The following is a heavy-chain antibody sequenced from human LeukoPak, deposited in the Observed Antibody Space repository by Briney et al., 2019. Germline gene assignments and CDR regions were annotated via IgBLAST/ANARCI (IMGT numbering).Heavy chain of an antibody. Sequence: ASVKVSCKASGYTFTSYGISWVRQAPGQGLEWMGWISAYNGNTNYAQKLQGRVTMTTDTSTSTAYMELRNLRSDDTAVYYCARYYCSSTSCYISPGLFFDYWGQGTLVTVSS. CDR1: GYTFTSYG. CDR2: ISAYNGNT. J-gene: IGHJ4*02. D-gene: IGHD2-2*02. CDR3: ARYYCSSTSCYISPGLFFDY. V-gene: IGHV1-18*01.